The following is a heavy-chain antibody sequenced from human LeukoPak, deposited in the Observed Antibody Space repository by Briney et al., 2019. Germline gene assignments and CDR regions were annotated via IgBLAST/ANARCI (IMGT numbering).Heavy chain of an antibody. J-gene: IGHJ4*02. Sequence: GRSLRLSCAASGFTFSSYGMHWVRQAPGKGLEWVAVISYDGSNKYYADSVKGRFTISRDNSKNTLYLQMNSLRAEDTAVYYCAKGKREWLLYGGGDYFDYWGQGTLVTVSS. D-gene: IGHD3-3*01. CDR1: GFTFSSYG. CDR3: AKGKREWLLYGGGDYFDY. V-gene: IGHV3-30*18. CDR2: ISYDGSNK.